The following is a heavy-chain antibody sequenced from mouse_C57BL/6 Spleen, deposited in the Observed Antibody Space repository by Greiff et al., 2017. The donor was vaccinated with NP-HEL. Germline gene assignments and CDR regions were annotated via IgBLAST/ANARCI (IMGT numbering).Heavy chain of an antibody. V-gene: IGHV5-4*01. CDR1: GFTFSSYS. CDR2: ISDGGSYT. Sequence: DVQLVESGGGLVKPGGSLKLSCAASGFTFSSYSMSWVRQTPEKRLEWVATISDGGSYTYYPDNVKGRVTISRDNAKNNLYLQMSHLKSEDTAMYSCARDSRGYFDYWGQGTTLTVSS. J-gene: IGHJ2*01. CDR3: ARDSRGYFDY. D-gene: IGHD6-1*01.